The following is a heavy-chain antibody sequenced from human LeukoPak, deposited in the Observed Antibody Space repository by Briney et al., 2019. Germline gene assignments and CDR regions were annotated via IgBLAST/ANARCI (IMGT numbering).Heavy chain of an antibody. CDR1: GGSISSGSYY. D-gene: IGHD3-3*01. J-gene: IGHJ6*03. Sequence: SQTLSLTCTVSGGSISSGSYYWSWIRQPAGKGLEWIGRIYTSGSTNYNPSLKSRVTISVDTSKNQFSLKLSSVTAADTAVYYCARGARNYDFWSGPPPNYMDVWGKGTTVSVSS. V-gene: IGHV4-61*02. CDR2: IYTSGST. CDR3: ARGARNYDFWSGPPPNYMDV.